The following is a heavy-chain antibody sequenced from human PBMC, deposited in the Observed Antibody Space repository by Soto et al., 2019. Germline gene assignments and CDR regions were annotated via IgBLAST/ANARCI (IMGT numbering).Heavy chain of an antibody. CDR1: GFSFGSYG. CDR2: IWYDGSKE. J-gene: IGHJ4*02. Sequence: QVQLVQFGGGVVQPGRSLRLSCGASGFSFGSYGMHWVRQAPGKGLEWVAHIWYDGSKECYADSVKGRFTVSRDNSKNTLYLQMNGLRDEDTALYYCARDILTGGYKHFDSWGQGTLVTVSS. V-gene: IGHV3-33*01. D-gene: IGHD1-26*01. CDR3: ARDILTGGYKHFDS.